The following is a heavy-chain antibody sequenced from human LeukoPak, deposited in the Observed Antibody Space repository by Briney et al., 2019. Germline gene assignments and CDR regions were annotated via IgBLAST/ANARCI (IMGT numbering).Heavy chain of an antibody. CDR2: IYYSGST. CDR3: ARHGNDFWVGY. V-gene: IGHV4-39*01. CDR1: GGSISSSSYY. J-gene: IGHJ4*02. Sequence: PSETRSLTCTVSGGSISSSSYYWGWIRQPPGKGLEWIGSIYYSGSTYYNPSLKSRVTISVDTSKNQFSLKLSSVTAADTAVYYCARHGNDFWVGYWGQGTLVTVSS. D-gene: IGHD3-3*01.